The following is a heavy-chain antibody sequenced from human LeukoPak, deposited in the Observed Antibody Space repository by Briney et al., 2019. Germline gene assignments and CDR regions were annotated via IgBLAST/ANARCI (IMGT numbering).Heavy chain of an antibody. CDR3: ARGGDIVVVPAAPRGYNWFDP. J-gene: IGHJ5*02. Sequence: SETLSLTCAVYGGSFSGYYWSWIRPPPGKGLEWIGEINHSGSTNYNPSLKSRVTISVDTSKTQFSLKLSSVTAADTAVYYCARGGDIVVVPAAPRGYNWFDPWDQGTLVTVSS. CDR2: INHSGST. V-gene: IGHV4-34*01. D-gene: IGHD2-2*01. CDR1: GGSFSGYY.